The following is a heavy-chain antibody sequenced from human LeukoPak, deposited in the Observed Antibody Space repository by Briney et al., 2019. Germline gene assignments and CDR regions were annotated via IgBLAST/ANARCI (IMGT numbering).Heavy chain of an antibody. CDR3: ARSTYGDFVLFDF. J-gene: IGHJ4*02. CDR2: FYHSGIP. V-gene: IGHV4-30-2*01. Sequence: SSQTLSLTCAVSGDSVSSGGYSWSWLRQPPGKGLEGIGYFYHSGIPYYIPSLKSRVTLSVDMSTNQFSLNLTSVTAADTAVYYCARSTYGDFVLFDFWGQGILVTVSS. CDR1: GDSVSSGGYS. D-gene: IGHD4-17*01.